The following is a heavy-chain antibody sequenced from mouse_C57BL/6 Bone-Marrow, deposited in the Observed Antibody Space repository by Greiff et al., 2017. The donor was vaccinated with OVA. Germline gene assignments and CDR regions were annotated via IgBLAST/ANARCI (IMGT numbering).Heavy chain of an antibody. CDR1: GYTFTSYW. Sequence: VQLQQPGAELVKPGASVKLSCKASGYTFTSYWMHWVKQRPGQGLEWIGMIHPNSGSTNYNEKFKSKATLTVDKSSSTAYMQLSSLTSEDSAVYYCANYYGSSKDYAMDYWGQGTSVTVSS. CDR2: IHPNSGST. CDR3: ANYYGSSKDYAMDY. V-gene: IGHV1-64*01. D-gene: IGHD1-1*01. J-gene: IGHJ4*01.